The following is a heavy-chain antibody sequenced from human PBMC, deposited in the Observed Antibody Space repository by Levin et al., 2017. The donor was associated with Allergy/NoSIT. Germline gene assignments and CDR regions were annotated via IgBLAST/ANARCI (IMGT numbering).Heavy chain of an antibody. CDR1: GYTFTSHS. D-gene: IGHD6-13*01. CDR2: INTHTGNP. J-gene: IGHJ6*02. Sequence: GGSLRLSCKASGYTFTSHSMNWVRQAPGQGLEWIGWINTHTGNPTYAQGVTGRFVFSLDTSVSTAYLQISDLKAEDTAVYYCARETLVAAAVNSHYYYGLDVWGQGTTVTVSS. CDR3: ARETLVAAAVNSHYYYGLDV. V-gene: IGHV7-4-1*02.